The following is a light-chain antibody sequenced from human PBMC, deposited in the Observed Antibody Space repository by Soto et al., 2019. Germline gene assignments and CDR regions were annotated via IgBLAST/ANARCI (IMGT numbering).Light chain of an antibody. J-gene: IGLJ1*01. V-gene: IGLV2-11*01. Sequence: QSALTQPRSVSGSPGQPVTISCTGTSSDVGSYNYVSWYQQLPGKAPKVMIYDVTERPSGVPDRISGSKSGNTAYMTISGFQAEDEADYYCCSYAGSYTSYVFGTGTKVTVL. CDR1: SSDVGSYNY. CDR3: CSYAGSYTSYV. CDR2: DVT.